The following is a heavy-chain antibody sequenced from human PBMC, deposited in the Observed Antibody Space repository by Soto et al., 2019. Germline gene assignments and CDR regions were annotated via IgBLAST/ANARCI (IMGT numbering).Heavy chain of an antibody. Sequence: PSETLSLTCIVFGGSISTSYWSWIRQPPGKGLEWIGYIYYAGSTNYNPSLKSRVTMSVDASKNQFSLRLSSVTAADTAVYHCARGSTSISAYYMDVWGKGTTVTVSS. D-gene: IGHD6-6*01. J-gene: IGHJ6*03. CDR2: IYYAGST. V-gene: IGHV4-59*01. CDR3: ARGSTSISAYYMDV. CDR1: GGSISTSY.